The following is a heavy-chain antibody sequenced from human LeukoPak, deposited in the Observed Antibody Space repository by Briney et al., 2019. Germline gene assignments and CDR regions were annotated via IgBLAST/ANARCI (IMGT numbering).Heavy chain of an antibody. J-gene: IGHJ4*02. V-gene: IGHV3-21*01. CDR1: GFTFSTYT. D-gene: IGHD2-2*01. CDR3: ARDARSHCGTDACYGPYFDY. Sequence: PGGSLRLSCAASGFTFSTYTMNWVSQAPGKGLEWVSTISSSSSYIYYGDSVKGRFTISRDNAKNSLYLQMNSLRAEDTAVYYCARDARSHCGTDACYGPYFDYWGQGSLVIVSS. CDR2: ISSSSSYI.